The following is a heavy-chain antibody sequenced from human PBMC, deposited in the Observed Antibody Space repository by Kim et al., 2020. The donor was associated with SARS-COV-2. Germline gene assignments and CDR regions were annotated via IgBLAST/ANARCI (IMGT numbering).Heavy chain of an antibody. J-gene: IGHJ6*02. D-gene: IGHD1-7*01. CDR2: INEDGSGQ. V-gene: IGHV3-7*04. CDR1: EFPFSSYW. CDR3: ARAYIIGTAGGMWGMDV. Sequence: GGSLRLSCAASEFPFSSYWMSWVRQAPGKGLEWVANINEDGSGQYYQDSVKGRFTISRDNTGNSLYLQMNSLRAEDTAVYFCARAYIIGTAGGMWGMDVWGRGTTVTVSS.